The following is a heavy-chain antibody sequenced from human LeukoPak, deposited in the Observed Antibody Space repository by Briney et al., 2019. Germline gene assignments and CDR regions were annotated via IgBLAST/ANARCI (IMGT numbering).Heavy chain of an antibody. D-gene: IGHD2-2*01. V-gene: IGHV1-69*05. J-gene: IGHJ4*02. CDR2: IIPIFGTA. CDR3: ARGHGQLLYYFDY. Sequence: VASVKVSCKASGGTFSSYAISWVRQAPGQGLEWMGGIIPIFGTANYAQKFQGRVTITTDESTSTAYMELSSLRSEDTAVYYCARGHGQLLYYFDYWGQETLVTVSS. CDR1: GGTFSSYA.